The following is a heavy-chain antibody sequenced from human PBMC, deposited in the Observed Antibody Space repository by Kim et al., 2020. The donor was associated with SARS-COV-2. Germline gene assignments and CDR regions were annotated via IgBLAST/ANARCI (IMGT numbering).Heavy chain of an antibody. CDR3: GRDVSSSYVAY. Sequence: SYADSVKRRVTICRENATNTRYLQMNSLRAEDTAEYYCGRDVSSSYVAYWGQGTLVTVSS. D-gene: IGHD6-13*01. J-gene: IGHJ4*02. V-gene: IGHV3-74*01.